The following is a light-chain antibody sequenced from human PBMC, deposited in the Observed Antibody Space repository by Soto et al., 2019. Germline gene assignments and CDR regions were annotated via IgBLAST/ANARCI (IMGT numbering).Light chain of an antibody. V-gene: IGKV3-15*01. CDR3: QHYSVWPLT. J-gene: IGKJ4*01. CDR1: QSVSSN. CDR2: AAS. Sequence: EIVLTQSPAALSVSPGERVTLSCRASQSVSSNLAWCQQKPGQATRLLIYAASTRATGVPSRFSGSGSGTEFTLTISSLQSEDFALYFCQHYSVWPLTFGGGTKVEIK.